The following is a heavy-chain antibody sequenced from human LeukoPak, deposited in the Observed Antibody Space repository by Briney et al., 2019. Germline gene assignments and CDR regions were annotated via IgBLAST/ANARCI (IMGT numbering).Heavy chain of an antibody. Sequence: SETLSLTCTVSGGSISSYYWSWIRQPPGKGLEWIGYIYYSGSTNYNPSLKSRVTISVDTSKNQFSLRLSSVTAADTAVYYCTRGGELMNFWGQGTLVTVSS. CDR1: GGSISSYY. CDR2: IYYSGST. D-gene: IGHD1-26*01. V-gene: IGHV4-59*08. J-gene: IGHJ4*02. CDR3: TRGGELMNF.